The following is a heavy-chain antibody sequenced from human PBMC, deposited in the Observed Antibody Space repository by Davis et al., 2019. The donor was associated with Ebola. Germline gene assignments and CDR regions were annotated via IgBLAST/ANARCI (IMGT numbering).Heavy chain of an antibody. Sequence: PGGSLRLSCAASGFTFSNFAMNWVRQAPGKGLEWVSAISGRGDTTYYADSVRGRFTISRDNSKKTLYLQMNSRGAEDTAVYYCAFPRGKIAYYYYYMDVWGKGTTVTVSS. D-gene: IGHD2/OR15-2a*01. CDR1: GFTFSNFA. CDR3: AFPRGKIAYYYYYMDV. V-gene: IGHV3-23*01. CDR2: ISGRGDTT. J-gene: IGHJ6*03.